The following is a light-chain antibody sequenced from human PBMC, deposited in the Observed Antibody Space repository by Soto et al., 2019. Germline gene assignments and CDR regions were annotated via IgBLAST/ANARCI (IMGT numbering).Light chain of an antibody. J-gene: IGKJ2*01. CDR2: AAS. CDR3: QQYYSYPLVT. Sequence: AIRMTQSPSSFSASTGDRVTTTCRASQGISSYLAWYQQKPGKAPKLLIYAASTLQSGVPSRFSGSGSGTDFTLTISCLQSEDFATYYCQQYYSYPLVTFGQGTKLEIK. V-gene: IGKV1-8*01. CDR1: QGISSY.